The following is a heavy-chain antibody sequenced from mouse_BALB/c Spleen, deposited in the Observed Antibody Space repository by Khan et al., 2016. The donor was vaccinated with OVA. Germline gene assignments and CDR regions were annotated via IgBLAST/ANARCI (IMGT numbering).Heavy chain of an antibody. J-gene: IGHJ4*01. CDR2: IWNDGST. CDR3: ARQPYYHYNIMDY. V-gene: IGHV2-6-1*01. CDR1: GFSLTNYG. D-gene: IGHD2-10*01. Sequence: VELVESGPDLVAPSQSLSITCTISGFSLTNYGVHWVRQPPGKGLEWLVVIWNDGSTTYNSALKSRLTVSKDNSKSQVFLKMNSLQPDDTAMYFCARQPYYHYNIMDYWGQGTSVTVSS.